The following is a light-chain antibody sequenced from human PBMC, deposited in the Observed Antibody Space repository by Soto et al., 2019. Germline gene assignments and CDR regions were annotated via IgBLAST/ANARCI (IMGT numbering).Light chain of an antibody. J-gene: IGKJ1*01. V-gene: IGKV3-15*01. CDR3: QQYYNGRT. CDR1: QSVSTN. Sequence: EIVMTQSPATLSVSPGERATLSCRASQSVSTNLAWYQQKPGQAPRLLIYGASSRATGIPASFSGSGSGTEFTLTISSLQSEDFAVYYCQQYYNGRTFGQGTKVDNK. CDR2: GAS.